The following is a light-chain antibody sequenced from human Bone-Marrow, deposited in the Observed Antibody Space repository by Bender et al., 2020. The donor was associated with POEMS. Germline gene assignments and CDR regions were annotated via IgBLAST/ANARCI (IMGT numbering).Light chain of an antibody. Sequence: QSALTQPASVSGSPGQSITISCTGTSSDIGGYNFVYWYQQYPGKAPRLIIYDVSNRPSGVSNRFSGSKSANTASLTISGLQAEDEGDYYCSSYAGRSTPVIFGGGTKLTVL. V-gene: IGLV2-14*03. CDR3: SSYAGRSTPVI. CDR1: SSDIGGYNF. J-gene: IGLJ2*01. CDR2: DVS.